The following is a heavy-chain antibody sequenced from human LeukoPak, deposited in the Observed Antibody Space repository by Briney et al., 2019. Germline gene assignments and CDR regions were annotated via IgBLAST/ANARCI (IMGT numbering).Heavy chain of an antibody. CDR3: GKDHSSGWYELGIFDI. J-gene: IGHJ3*02. CDR1: GLTFSNYV. Sequence: GRSLRLSCAASGLTFSNYVMHWVRQAPGKGLEWVAVISYDGTNIYYTDSVKGRFTISRDNSKNTLYLQMNSLRAEDTAVYYCGKDHSSGWYELGIFDIWGQGTMVTVSS. CDR2: ISYDGTNI. V-gene: IGHV3-30*18. D-gene: IGHD6-19*01.